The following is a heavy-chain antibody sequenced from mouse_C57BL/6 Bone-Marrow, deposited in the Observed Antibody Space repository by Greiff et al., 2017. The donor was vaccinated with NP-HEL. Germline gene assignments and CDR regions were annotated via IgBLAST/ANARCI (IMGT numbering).Heavy chain of an antibody. D-gene: IGHD3-2*02. CDR1: GYTFTSYW. J-gene: IGHJ4*01. CDR2: IDPSDSYT. Sequence: VQLQQPGAELVRPGTSVKLSCKASGYTFTSYWMHWVKQRPGQGLEWIGVIDPSDSYTNYNQKFKGKATLTVDTSSSTAYMQLSSLTSEDSAVYYCATQLRLDYWGQGTSVTVSS. V-gene: IGHV1-59*01. CDR3: ATQLRLDY.